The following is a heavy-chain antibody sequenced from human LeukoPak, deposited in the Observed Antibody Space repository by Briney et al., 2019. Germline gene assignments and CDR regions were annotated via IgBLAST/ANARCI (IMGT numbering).Heavy chain of an antibody. CDR1: EYSVSTND. CDR2: ICSGGSN. V-gene: IGHV3-53*01. D-gene: IGHD5/OR15-5a*01. Sequence: PGGSLRLSCAVSEYSVSTNDMSWVRQFPGGELEWLSIICSGGSNFYAASVKGRFTISRDISENTLHLEMNSLRAEDTAVYYCASLRQGWWYFEFWGRGTLVTVSS. J-gene: IGHJ2*01. CDR3: ASLRQGWWYFEF.